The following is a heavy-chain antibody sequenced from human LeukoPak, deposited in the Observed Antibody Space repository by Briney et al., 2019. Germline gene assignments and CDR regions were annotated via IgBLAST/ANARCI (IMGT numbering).Heavy chain of an antibody. CDR3: ARDHNYAFDN. D-gene: IGHD1-1*01. CDR2: IGIDSGNT. Sequence: QSGGSLRLSCTASGFPFNEYSMNWVRQAPGKGLEWIAYIGIDSGNTWYADSVKGRFTISADSAKNSVSLQMSSLRVEDTAVYYCARDHNYAFDNWGQGTLVSVSS. J-gene: IGHJ4*02. V-gene: IGHV3-48*04. CDR1: GFPFNEYS.